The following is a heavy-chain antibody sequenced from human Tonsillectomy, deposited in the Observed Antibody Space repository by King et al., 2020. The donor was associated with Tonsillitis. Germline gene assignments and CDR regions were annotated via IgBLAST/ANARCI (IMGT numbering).Heavy chain of an antibody. Sequence: VQLQESGPGLVKPSETLSLTCTVSGGSISSYYWSWIRQPPGKGLEWIGYIYYSGSTNYNPSLKRRGTISVDTSKTQFSLKLGSVTAADTAVYYCARHPAARWKTPFDYWGQGTLVTVSS. CDR3: ARHPAARWKTPFDY. D-gene: IGHD4-23*01. CDR2: IYYSGST. CDR1: GGSISSYY. V-gene: IGHV4-59*08. J-gene: IGHJ4*02.